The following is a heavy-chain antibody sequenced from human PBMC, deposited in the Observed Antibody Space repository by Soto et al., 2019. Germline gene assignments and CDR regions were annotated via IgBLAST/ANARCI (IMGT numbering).Heavy chain of an antibody. D-gene: IGHD3-22*01. Sequence: QVQLQESGPGLVKPSETLSLTCTVSGGSVSSGSYSWSWIRQPPGKGLEWIGYIYDSGSTNYNPSLKDRVTISVDPSKNQFSLKLSSVTAADTAVYYCASGSKYYYDSSGYPDHWGQGTLVTVSS. CDR3: ASGSKYYYDSSGYPDH. J-gene: IGHJ4*02. CDR1: GGSVSSGSYS. CDR2: IYDSGST. V-gene: IGHV4-61*01.